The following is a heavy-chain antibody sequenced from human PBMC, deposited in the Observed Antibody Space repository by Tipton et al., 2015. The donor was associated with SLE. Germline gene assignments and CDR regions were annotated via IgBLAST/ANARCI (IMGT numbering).Heavy chain of an antibody. CDR3: ATNYYGSGSYYNVAFDI. J-gene: IGHJ3*02. V-gene: IGHV4-34*01. D-gene: IGHD3-10*01. CDR1: GGSFSGYS. Sequence: TLSLTCAVYGGSFSGYSWSWIRQPPGKGLESIGEINHSGSTNYNPSLKSRVTISVDTSKNQFSLKLSSVTAADTAVYYCATNYYGSGSYYNVAFDIWGQGTMVTVSS. CDR2: INHSGST.